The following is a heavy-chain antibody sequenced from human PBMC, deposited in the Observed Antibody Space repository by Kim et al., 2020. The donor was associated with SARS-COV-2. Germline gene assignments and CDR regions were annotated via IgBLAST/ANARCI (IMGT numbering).Heavy chain of an antibody. CDR2: IYYSGST. Sequence: SETLSLTCTVSGGSISSGGYYWSWIRQHPGKGLEWIGYIYYSGSTYYNPSLKSRVTISVDTSKNQFSLKLSSVTAADTAVYYCARASTYYYDSSGYVDYWGQGTLVTVSS. D-gene: IGHD3-22*01. CDR3: ARASTYYYDSSGYVDY. J-gene: IGHJ4*02. V-gene: IGHV4-31*03. CDR1: GGSISSGGYY.